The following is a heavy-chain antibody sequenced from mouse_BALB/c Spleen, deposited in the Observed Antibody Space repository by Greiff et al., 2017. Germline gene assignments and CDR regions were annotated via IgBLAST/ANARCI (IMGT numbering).Heavy chain of an antibody. J-gene: IGHJ4*01. CDR2: ISSGSSTL. D-gene: IGHD5-1*01. CDR1: GFTFSSFG. Sequence: VQLKESGGGLVQPGGSRKLSCAASGFTFSSFGMHWVRQAPEKGLEWVAYISSGSSTLYYAYTVKGRFTISRDNPKNTLFLQMTSLRSEDTAMYYCAREILPFYYAMDYWGQGTSVTVSA. CDR3: AREILPFYYAMDY. V-gene: IGHV5-17*02.